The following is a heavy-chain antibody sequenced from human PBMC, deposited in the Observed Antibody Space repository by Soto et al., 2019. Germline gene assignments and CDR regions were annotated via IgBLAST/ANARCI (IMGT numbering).Heavy chain of an antibody. CDR2: IDGDGSST. CDR3: ARDRLDKYAFDI. J-gene: IGHJ3*02. CDR1: GFNFNIYW. V-gene: IGHV3-74*01. D-gene: IGHD3-3*01. Sequence: GGSLRLSCAASGFNFNIYWMHWVRQSPGKGLVWVSRIDGDGSSTYYADSVKGRFTISRDNSKNTLYLQMNSLRAEDTAVYYCARDRLDKYAFDISGQGTMVTVSS.